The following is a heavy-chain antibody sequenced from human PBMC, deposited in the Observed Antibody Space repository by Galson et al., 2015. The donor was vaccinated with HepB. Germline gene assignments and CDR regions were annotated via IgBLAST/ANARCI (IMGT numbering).Heavy chain of an antibody. D-gene: IGHD5-24*01. CDR1: GFTFSSYW. J-gene: IGHJ4*02. V-gene: IGHV3-7*01. CDR2: IKQDGSEK. CDR3: ARDIGDGYNPLFDY. Sequence: SLRLSCAASGFTFSSYWMSWVRQAPGKGLEWVANIKQDGSEKYYVDSVKGRFTISRDNAKNSLYLQMNSLRAEDTAVYYCARDIGDGYNPLFDYWGQGTLVTVSS.